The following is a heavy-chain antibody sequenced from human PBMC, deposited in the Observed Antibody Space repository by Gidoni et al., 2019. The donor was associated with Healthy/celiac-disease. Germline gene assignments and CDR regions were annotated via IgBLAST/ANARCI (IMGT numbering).Heavy chain of an antibody. D-gene: IGHD4-17*01. CDR2: ISGSGGST. V-gene: IGHV3-23*01. Sequence: EVQLLESGGGLVQPGGSLRLSCAASGFTFSSYAMSWVRQAPGKGRGWGSAISGSGGSTYYADSVKGRFTISRDNSKNTLYLQMNSLRAEDTAVYYCAKEGDYGDYSLLYWYFDLWGRGTLVTVSS. CDR1: GFTFSSYA. J-gene: IGHJ2*01. CDR3: AKEGDYGDYSLLYWYFDL.